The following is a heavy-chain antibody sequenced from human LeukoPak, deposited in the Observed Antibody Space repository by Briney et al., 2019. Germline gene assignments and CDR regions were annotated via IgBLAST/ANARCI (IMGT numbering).Heavy chain of an antibody. Sequence: SETLSLTCTVSGGSISSRPYYWGWIRQPPGKGLEWLGSFSYSGSTYYNPSLKSRVTISVDTSKNQFSLKLSSVTAADTAVYYCARPYSSGWYIYGYWGQGTLVTVSS. D-gene: IGHD6-19*01. J-gene: IGHJ4*02. CDR2: FSYSGST. CDR3: ARPYSSGWYIYGY. V-gene: IGHV4-39*07. CDR1: GGSISSRPYY.